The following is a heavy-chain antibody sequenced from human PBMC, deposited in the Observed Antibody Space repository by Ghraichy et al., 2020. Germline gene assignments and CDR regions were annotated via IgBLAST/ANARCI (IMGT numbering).Heavy chain of an antibody. CDR3: ASDRGSTNWYFY. D-gene: IGHD6-13*01. Sequence: ETLSLTCTVSGDSISNENYYGGWIRQPPGKGLEWIGSFYSGSTNYNPSLKSRVTISVDTSKNQFSLKVTSVTAADTALYYCASDRGSTNWYFYWGQGTLVTVSS. J-gene: IGHJ4*02. V-gene: IGHV4-39*01. CDR2: FYSGST. CDR1: GDSISNENYY.